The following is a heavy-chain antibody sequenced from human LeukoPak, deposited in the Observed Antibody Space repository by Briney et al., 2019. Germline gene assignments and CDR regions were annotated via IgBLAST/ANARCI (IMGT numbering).Heavy chain of an antibody. V-gene: IGHV4-59*01. CDR2: IYSSGST. D-gene: IGHD4-17*01. CDR1: GGSISSYY. J-gene: IGHJ5*02. Sequence: SETLSLTCTVSGGSISSYYWSWIRQPPGKGLEWIGYIYSSGSTNYNPSLKSRVTISVDTSKNQFSLKLSSVTAADTAVYYCARGYGGYGGAAFDPWGQGTLVTVSS. CDR3: ARGYGGYGGAAFDP.